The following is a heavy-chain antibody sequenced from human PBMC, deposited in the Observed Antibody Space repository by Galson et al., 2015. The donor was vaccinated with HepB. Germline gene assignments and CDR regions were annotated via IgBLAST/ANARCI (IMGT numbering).Heavy chain of an antibody. J-gene: IGHJ4*02. Sequence: SLRLSCAASTFIFSTYSMNWVRQAPGKGLEWVSYISSSSTTIYYADSVKGRFTISRDNAKNSLYPQMNSLRTEDTALYYCAKDKSKSSSGYFDYWGQGTLVTVSS. V-gene: IGHV3-48*04. D-gene: IGHD6-6*01. CDR3: AKDKSKSSSGYFDY. CDR1: TFIFSTYS. CDR2: ISSSSTTI.